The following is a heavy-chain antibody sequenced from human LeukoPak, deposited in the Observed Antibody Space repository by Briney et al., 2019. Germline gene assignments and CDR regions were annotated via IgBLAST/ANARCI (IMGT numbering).Heavy chain of an antibody. Sequence: GESLKISCKGSGYSFTTYWIGWVRQMPGKGLEWMGIIYPGDSDTRCSPSFQGQVTISADKSISTAYLQWSSLKASDTAMYYCTRARYCSGGSCYAEYWGQGTLVTVSS. CDR3: TRARYCSGGSCYAEY. D-gene: IGHD2-15*01. CDR1: GYSFTTYW. CDR2: IYPGDSDT. V-gene: IGHV5-51*01. J-gene: IGHJ4*02.